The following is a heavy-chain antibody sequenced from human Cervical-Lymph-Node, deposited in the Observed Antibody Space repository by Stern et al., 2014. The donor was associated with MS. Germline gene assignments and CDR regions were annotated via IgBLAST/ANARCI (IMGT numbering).Heavy chain of an antibody. V-gene: IGHV4-61*02. CDR2: IYTSGST. D-gene: IGHD6-6*01. CDR1: GGSISSGSYY. CDR3: ARDPARNYGMDV. J-gene: IGHJ6*02. Sequence: VQLVESGPGLVKPSQTLSLTCTVSGGSISSGSYYWSWIRQPDGKGLEWIGRIYTSGSTNYNPSLKSPVTLSVDPSQNQFSLKLTSVPAADTAVYYCARDPARNYGMDVWGQGTTVTVSS.